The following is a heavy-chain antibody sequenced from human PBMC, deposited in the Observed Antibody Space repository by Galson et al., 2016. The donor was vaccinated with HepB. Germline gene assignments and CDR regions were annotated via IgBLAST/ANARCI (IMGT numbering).Heavy chain of an antibody. CDR1: GASISSHY. V-gene: IGHV4-59*11. D-gene: IGHD2-2*01. Sequence: SETLSLTCTVSGASISSHYWGWIRQPPGKGLEWIAYIYDSGSTNSNPSLKSRVTISMDKSKNWFSLRLNSVTAADTALYYCASVRGGCSSTSCYIDSWGQGTLVTVSA. CDR2: IYDSGST. CDR3: ASVRGGCSSTSCYIDS. J-gene: IGHJ4*02.